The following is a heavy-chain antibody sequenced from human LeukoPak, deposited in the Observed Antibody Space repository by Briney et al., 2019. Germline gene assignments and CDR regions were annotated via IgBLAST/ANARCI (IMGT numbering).Heavy chain of an antibody. CDR2: IYGSGNT. Sequence: PSETLSPTCTVSGSSVSSGTYYWSWIRQPAGKGLEWIGRIYGSGNTNYNPSLKSRVTISVDTSRNQFSLKLSSVSTADTAVYYCARGVGSTSSNWFDPWGQGTLVTVSS. CDR3: ARGVGSTSSNWFDP. J-gene: IGHJ5*02. V-gene: IGHV4-61*02. CDR1: GSSVSSGTYY. D-gene: IGHD2-2*01.